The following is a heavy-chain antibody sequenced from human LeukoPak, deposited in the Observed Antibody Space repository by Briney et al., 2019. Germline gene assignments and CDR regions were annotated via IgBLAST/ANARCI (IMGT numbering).Heavy chain of an antibody. V-gene: IGHV1-2*04. CDR3: ARSMPLDYYYYYGMDV. J-gene: IGHJ6*02. D-gene: IGHD2-2*01. CDR1: GYTFTGYY. CDR2: INPNSGGT. Sequence: ASVKVSCKASGYTFTGYYMHWVRQAPGQGLEWMGWINPNSGGTNYAQKFQGWVTMTRDTSISTAYMELSRLRSDDTAVYYCARSMPLDYYYYYGMDVWGQGTTVTVPS.